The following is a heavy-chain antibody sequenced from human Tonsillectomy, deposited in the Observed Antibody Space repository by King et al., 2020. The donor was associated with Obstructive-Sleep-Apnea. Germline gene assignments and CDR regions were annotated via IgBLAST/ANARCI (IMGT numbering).Heavy chain of an antibody. CDR1: GFTFTRSA. J-gene: IGHJ5*02. V-gene: IGHV1-58*02. Sequence: QLVQSGPEVKKPGTSVKVSCKASGFTFTRSAMQWVRQARGQRLEWIGWIVVGSGDTNYAQKFQERVSITRDMSTSTAYMELSGLRSEDTAVYYCAADREFDCSGARCNLGWFDPWGQGTLVIVSS. D-gene: IGHD2-15*01. CDR3: AADREFDCSGARCNLGWFDP. CDR2: IVVGSGDT.